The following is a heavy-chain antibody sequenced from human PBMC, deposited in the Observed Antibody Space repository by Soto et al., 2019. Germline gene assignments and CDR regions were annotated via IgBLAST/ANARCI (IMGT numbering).Heavy chain of an antibody. D-gene: IGHD6-19*01. CDR1: GFTFRSHG. Sequence: GGSLRLSCAASGFTFRSHGMHWVRQAPGKGLESVAVLSYDGGNEYYADSVKGRFTVSRDNSKNTLYLEMNNLRAEDTAVYFCAKDRSATLYYYGMDVWGQGTTVTVSS. CDR2: LSYDGGNE. CDR3: AKDRSATLYYYGMDV. J-gene: IGHJ6*02. V-gene: IGHV3-30*18.